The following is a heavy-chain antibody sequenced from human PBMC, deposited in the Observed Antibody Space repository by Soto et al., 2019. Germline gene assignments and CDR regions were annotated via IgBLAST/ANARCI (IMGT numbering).Heavy chain of an antibody. Sequence: GGSLRLSCAASGFTFSSYAMHCVRQAPGKGLEWVAVISYDGSNKYYADSVKGRFTISRDNSKNTLYLQMNSLRAEDTAVYYCARGHYSGSGSYSVQYYRMDVWGQGTKVTVSS. CDR1: GFTFSSYA. CDR3: ARGHYSGSGSYSVQYYRMDV. V-gene: IGHV3-30-3*01. CDR2: ISYDGSNK. D-gene: IGHD3-10*01. J-gene: IGHJ6*02.